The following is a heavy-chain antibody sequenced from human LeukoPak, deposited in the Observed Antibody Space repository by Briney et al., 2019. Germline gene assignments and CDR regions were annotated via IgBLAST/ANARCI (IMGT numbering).Heavy chain of an antibody. D-gene: IGHD6-13*01. V-gene: IGHV4-39*01. CDR1: GGSISSSSYY. J-gene: IGHJ4*02. CDR3: ARLSANVRFIAAAVVGPSFDY. Sequence: SETLSLTCTVSGGSISSSSYYWGWIRQPPGKGLEWIGSIYYSGSTYYNSSLKSRVTISVDTSKNQFSLKLSSVTAADTAVYYCARLSANVRFIAAAVVGPSFDYWGQGTLVTVSS. CDR2: IYYSGST.